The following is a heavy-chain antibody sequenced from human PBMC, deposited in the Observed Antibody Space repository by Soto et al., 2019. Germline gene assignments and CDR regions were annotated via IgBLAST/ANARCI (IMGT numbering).Heavy chain of an antibody. D-gene: IGHD3-9*01. CDR3: ARGGEIRAGLGYFDY. J-gene: IGHJ4*02. CDR2: INSDGSST. Sequence: GGSLRLSCAASGFTFSSYWMHWVRQAPGKGLVWVSRINSDGSSTSYADSVKGRFTISRDNAKNTLYLQMNSLRAEDTAVYYCARGGEIRAGLGYFDYWGQGTLVTVSS. V-gene: IGHV3-74*01. CDR1: GFTFSSYW.